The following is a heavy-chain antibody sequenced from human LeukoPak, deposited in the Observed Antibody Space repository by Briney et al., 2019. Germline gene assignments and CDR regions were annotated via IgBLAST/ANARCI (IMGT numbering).Heavy chain of an antibody. J-gene: IGHJ3*02. CDR1: GFTFSSYG. D-gene: IGHD1-26*01. V-gene: IGHV3-33*01. Sequence: GRSLRLSCAASGFTFSSYGMHWVRQAPGKGLEWVAVIWYDGSNKYYADSVKGRFTISRDNSKNTLYLQMNSLRAEDTAVYYCARDVYSGSYSAFDIWGQGTMVTVSS. CDR3: ARDVYSGSYSAFDI. CDR2: IWYDGSNK.